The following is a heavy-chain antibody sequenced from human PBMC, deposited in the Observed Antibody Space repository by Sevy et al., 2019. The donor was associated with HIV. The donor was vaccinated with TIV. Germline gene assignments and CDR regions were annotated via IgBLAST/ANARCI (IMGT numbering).Heavy chain of an antibody. CDR2: IKSKTDGGTT. D-gene: IGHD3-3*01. CDR1: GFTFSNAW. V-gene: IGHV3-15*01. Sequence: GGSLRLSCAASGFTFSNAWMSWVRQAPGKGLEWVGRIKSKTDGGTTDYAAPVKGRFTISRDDSKNTLYLQMNSLKTEDTAGNYCTTVRDDFGIGGYFQHWGQGTLATVSS. J-gene: IGHJ1*01. CDR3: TTVRDDFGIGGYFQH.